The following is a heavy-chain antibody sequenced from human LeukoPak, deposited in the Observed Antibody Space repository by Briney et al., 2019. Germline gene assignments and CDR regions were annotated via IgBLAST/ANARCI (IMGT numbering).Heavy chain of an antibody. Sequence: PSQTLSLTCTVSGGSISSGSYYWSWIRQPAGKGLEWIGRIYTSGSTNYNPSLKSRVTISVDTSKNQFSLKLSSVTAADTAVYYCARLLHPYSSSWYGDYWGQGTLVTVSS. CDR2: IYTSGST. CDR1: GGSISSGSYY. CDR3: ARLLHPYSSSWYGDY. J-gene: IGHJ4*02. D-gene: IGHD6-13*01. V-gene: IGHV4-61*02.